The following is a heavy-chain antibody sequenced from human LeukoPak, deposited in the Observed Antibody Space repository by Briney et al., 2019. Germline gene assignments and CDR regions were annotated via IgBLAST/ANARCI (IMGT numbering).Heavy chain of an antibody. CDR1: GGSISSYY. J-gene: IGHJ4*02. Sequence: SSETLSLTCTVSGGSISSYYWSWIRQPPGKGLEWIGYIYYSGSTNYNPSLKSRVTISVDTSKNQFSLKLSSVTAADTAVYYCARDDTAMALDYWGQGTLVTVSS. CDR3: ARDDTAMALDY. D-gene: IGHD5-18*01. V-gene: IGHV4-59*01. CDR2: IYYSGST.